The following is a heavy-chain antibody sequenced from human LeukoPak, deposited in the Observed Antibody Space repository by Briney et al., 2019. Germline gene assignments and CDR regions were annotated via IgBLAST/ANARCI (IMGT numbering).Heavy chain of an antibody. CDR3: ATANDYGGLYFDY. CDR1: GYTLTELS. J-gene: IGHJ4*02. V-gene: IGHV1-24*01. CDR2: FDPEDGET. D-gene: IGHD4-23*01. Sequence: GASVKVSCKVSGYTLTELSMHWVRQAPGKGLGWMGGFDPEDGETIYAQKFQGRVTMTEDTSTDTAYMELSSLRSEDTAVYYCATANDYGGLYFDYWGQGTLVTVSS.